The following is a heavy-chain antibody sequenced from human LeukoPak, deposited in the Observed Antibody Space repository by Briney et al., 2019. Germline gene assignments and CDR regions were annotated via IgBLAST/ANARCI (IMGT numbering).Heavy chain of an antibody. CDR1: GFTFSSYG. D-gene: IGHD2-21*02. Sequence: GGSLRLSCAASGFTFSSYGMHWVRQAPGQGQEWVAFIWYDGSNTHYVDSVKGRFTISRDNSKNTLYLQMNSLRVEDTAVYYCAKEYEAYCGGDCYSHFQDWGQGTLVTVSS. V-gene: IGHV3-30*02. CDR3: AKEYEAYCGGDCYSHFQD. J-gene: IGHJ1*01. CDR2: IWYDGSNT.